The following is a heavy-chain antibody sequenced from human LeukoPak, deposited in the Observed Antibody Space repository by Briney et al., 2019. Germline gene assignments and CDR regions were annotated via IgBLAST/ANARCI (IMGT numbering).Heavy chain of an antibody. CDR1: GFTFDDYG. J-gene: IGHJ4*02. CDR2: ISWNGGST. V-gene: IGHV3-20*04. D-gene: IGHD2-2*01. Sequence: GGSLRLSCAASGFTFDDYGMSWVRQAPGKGLEWVSGISWNGGSTGYADSVKGRFTISRDNAKNSLYLQMNSLRAEDTALYYCARAKPPPYCSSTSCYWPHFDYWGQGTLVTVSS. CDR3: ARAKPPPYCSSTSCYWPHFDY.